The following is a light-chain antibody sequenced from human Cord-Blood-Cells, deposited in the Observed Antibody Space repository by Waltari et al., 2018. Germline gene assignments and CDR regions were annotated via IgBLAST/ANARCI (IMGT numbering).Light chain of an antibody. CDR3: CSYAGSSTYV. J-gene: IGLJ1*01. CDR1: SSDVGSSNL. V-gene: IGLV2-23*01. CDR2: EGS. Sequence: QSALTQPASASGSPGQSITISCTGTSSDVGSSNLVSWYQQHPGKAPKLMIYEGSKRPSGVSNRFSGSKSGNTASLTISGLQAEDEADYYCCSYAGSSTYVFGTGTKVTVL.